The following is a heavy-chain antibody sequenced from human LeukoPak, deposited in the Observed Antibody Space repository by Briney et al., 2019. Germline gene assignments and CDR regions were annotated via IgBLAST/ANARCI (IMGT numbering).Heavy chain of an antibody. CDR1: GFSLSTSGVG. CDR2: IYWDDDK. Sequence: SGPTLVNPTQTLTLTCTISGFSLSTSGVGVGWIRQPPGRALEWLALIYWDDDKRYSPSLKSRLTITKDTSKNQVVLTMTNMDPVDTATYYCAHRTSMVRGVMSYNWFDSWGQGTLVTVSS. V-gene: IGHV2-5*02. J-gene: IGHJ5*01. D-gene: IGHD3-10*01. CDR3: AHRTSMVRGVMSYNWFDS.